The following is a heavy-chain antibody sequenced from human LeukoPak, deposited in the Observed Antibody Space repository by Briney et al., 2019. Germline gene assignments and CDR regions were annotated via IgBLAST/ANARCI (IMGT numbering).Heavy chain of an antibody. D-gene: IGHD3-3*01. J-gene: IGHJ4*02. CDR1: GFTVSSDY. Sequence: PGGSLRLSCAASGFTVSSDYMSWVRQAPGQGLEWVSITYSDGHTYYADSVKGRFTISRDNSMNTLYLQMNGLRAEDTAVYYCARNRVIFGVVITYYFDYWGQGTLVTVSS. CDR2: TYSDGHT. V-gene: IGHV3-53*01. CDR3: ARNRVIFGVVITYYFDY.